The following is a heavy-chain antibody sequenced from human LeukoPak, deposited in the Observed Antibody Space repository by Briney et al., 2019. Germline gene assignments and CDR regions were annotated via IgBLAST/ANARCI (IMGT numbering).Heavy chain of an antibody. D-gene: IGHD6-13*01. V-gene: IGHV4-4*07. CDR1: GGSISSYH. J-gene: IGHJ3*02. CDR3: ARDLYSSRTNDAFVI. CDR2: INSSGTT. Sequence: SETLSLTCSVSGGSISSYHWNWVRQPAGKGLEWIGRINSSGTTNYNPSLKSRVTISVGTSKIQFSLKLSSVTAADTAVYYCARDLYSSRTNDAFVIWGQGTMVTVSS.